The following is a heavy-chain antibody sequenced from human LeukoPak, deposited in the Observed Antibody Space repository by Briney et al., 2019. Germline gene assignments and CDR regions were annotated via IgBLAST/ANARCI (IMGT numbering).Heavy chain of an antibody. CDR2: INPSGGST. D-gene: IGHD1-26*01. CDR1: GGTFSSYA. J-gene: IGHJ4*02. V-gene: IGHV1-46*01. CDR3: ARAIWELYTFDY. Sequence: ASVKVSCKASGGTFSSYAISWVRQAPGQGLEWMGIINPSGGSTSYAQKFQGRVTMTRDTSTSTVYMELSSLRSEDTAVYYCARAIWELYTFDYWGQGTLVTVSS.